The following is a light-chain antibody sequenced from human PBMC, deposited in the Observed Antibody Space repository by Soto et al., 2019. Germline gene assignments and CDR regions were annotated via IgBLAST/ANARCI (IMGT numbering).Light chain of an antibody. J-gene: IGKJ1*01. CDR3: QQRSNVPQT. V-gene: IGKV3-11*01. Sequence: EIVLTQSPATLSLSPGERATLSCRASQNVANYLDWYQQKPGQAPRLLIYESSNRATGIAARFSGSGSGTDFTLTSSSLEPEDFAVYYCQQRSNVPQTFGRGTKVDIK. CDR2: ESS. CDR1: QNVANY.